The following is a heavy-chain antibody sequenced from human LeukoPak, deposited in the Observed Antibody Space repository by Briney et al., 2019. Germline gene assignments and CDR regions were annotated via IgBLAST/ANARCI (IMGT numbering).Heavy chain of an antibody. CDR1: GGSISSYY. D-gene: IGHD4-23*01. J-gene: IGHJ4*02. V-gene: IGHV4-59*08. CDR2: IYYSGST. Sequence: SETLSLTCTVSGGSISSYYWSWIRQPPGKGLEWIGYIYYSGSTNYNPSLKSRVTISVDTSKNQFSLKLSSVTAADTAVYYCARAHYGGNSFDYWGRGTLVTVSS. CDR3: ARAHYGGNSFDY.